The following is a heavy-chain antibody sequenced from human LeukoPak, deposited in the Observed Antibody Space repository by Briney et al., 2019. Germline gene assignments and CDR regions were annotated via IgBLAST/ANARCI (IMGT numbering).Heavy chain of an antibody. CDR1: GFTFCSYS. Sequence: GGSLRLSCAASGFTFCSYSMSWFRQAPGKGLQWGSVISGNGGDTSYVYSVKGRFTISRDNSKNTLYLQMNSLRAEDTAVYYCAKSIAAAHPDAFDIWGQGTMVTVSS. D-gene: IGHD6-13*01. CDR3: AKSIAAAHPDAFDI. CDR2: ISGNGGDT. V-gene: IGHV3-23*01. J-gene: IGHJ3*02.